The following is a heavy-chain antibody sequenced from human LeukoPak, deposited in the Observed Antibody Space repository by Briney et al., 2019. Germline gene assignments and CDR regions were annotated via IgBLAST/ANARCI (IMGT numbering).Heavy chain of an antibody. V-gene: IGHV4-59*11. Sequence: SETLSLTCTVSGSSISSHSWGWVRQPPGKGLEWIGYISYIGSTNYNPSLKSRVTISIDTSRNQFSLRLSSVTAADTAVYYCARDLVTVTKGFDIWGQGTMVSVSS. CDR1: GSSISSHS. CDR2: ISYIGST. J-gene: IGHJ3*02. D-gene: IGHD4-17*01. CDR3: ARDLVTVTKGFDI.